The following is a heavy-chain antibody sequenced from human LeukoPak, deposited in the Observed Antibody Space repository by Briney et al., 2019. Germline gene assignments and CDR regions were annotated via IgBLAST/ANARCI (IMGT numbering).Heavy chain of an antibody. CDR1: GYSFISYW. V-gene: IGHV5-51*01. CDR2: IYPGDSDT. D-gene: IGHD2-15*01. Sequence: GESLKISCKGSGYSFISYWIGWVRQMPGKGLEWMGIIYPGDSDTRYSPSFQGQVTISADKSISTAYLQWSSLKASDTAMYYCARHESSGGSPQWFDPWGQGTLVTVSS. J-gene: IGHJ5*02. CDR3: ARHESSGGSPQWFDP.